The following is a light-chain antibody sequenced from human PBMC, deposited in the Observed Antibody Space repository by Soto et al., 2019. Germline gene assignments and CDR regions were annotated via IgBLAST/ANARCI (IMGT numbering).Light chain of an antibody. CDR3: QHYGSSRT. J-gene: IGKJ1*01. Sequence: EIVLTQSPGTLSLSPGERATLSCRASQSVSSSYLAWYQQKPGQAPRLLIWGASSRATGIPDRFSGSGSGTDFTLTISRLEPEDFAVYYCQHYGSSRTFGQWTKVEIK. V-gene: IGKV3-20*01. CDR1: QSVSSSY. CDR2: GAS.